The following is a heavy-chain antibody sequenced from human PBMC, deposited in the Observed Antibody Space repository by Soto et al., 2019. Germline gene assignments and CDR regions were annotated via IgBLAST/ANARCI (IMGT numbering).Heavy chain of an antibody. V-gene: IGHV1-69*04. CDR1: GGTFSTDS. Sequence: QVQLVQSGAEVKKSGSSVKVSCKASGGTFSTDSISWVRQAPGQGLEWMGRVIPLLGMTNYAQKFQGRVTITADKSTTTAYMEVSSLRSEDTAVYYCAREPSHDAFDIWGQGTMVTVSS. CDR3: AREPSHDAFDI. CDR2: VIPLLGMT. J-gene: IGHJ3*02.